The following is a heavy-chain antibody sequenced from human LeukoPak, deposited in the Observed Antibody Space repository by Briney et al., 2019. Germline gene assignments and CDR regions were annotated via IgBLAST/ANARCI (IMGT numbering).Heavy chain of an antibody. D-gene: IGHD2-15*01. V-gene: IGHV3-53*01. Sequence: GGSLRLSCEVSGFIAGYNYMCWVRQAPGKGLEWVSVIYRGDTYYADSVKGRFTISRDDSKNTVFLQMNNLRVEDTAEYFCASYYCSSGSCYFDHWGQGTLVTVSS. CDR1: GFIAGYNY. J-gene: IGHJ4*02. CDR2: IYRGDT. CDR3: ASYYCSSGSCYFDH.